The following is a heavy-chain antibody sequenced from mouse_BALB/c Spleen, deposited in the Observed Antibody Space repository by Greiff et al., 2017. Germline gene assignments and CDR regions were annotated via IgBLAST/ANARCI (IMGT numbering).Heavy chain of an antibody. D-gene: IGHD1-1*01. J-gene: IGHJ1*01. CDR1: GFTFSSYT. V-gene: IGHV5-12-2*01. CDR2: ISNGGGST. Sequence: EVKVVESGGGLVKPGGSLKLSCAASGFTFSSYTMSWVRQTPEKRLEWVAYISNGGGSTYYPDTVKGRFTISRDNAKNTLYLQMSSLKSEDTAMYYCARHERYYGSYWYFDVWGAGTTVTVSS. CDR3: ARHERYYGSYWYFDV.